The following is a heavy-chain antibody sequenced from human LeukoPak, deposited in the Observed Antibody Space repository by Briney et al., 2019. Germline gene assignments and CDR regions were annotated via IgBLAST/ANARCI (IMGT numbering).Heavy chain of an antibody. CDR3: ARGPGLLCSGGGCYRGGSFDY. D-gene: IGHD2-15*01. J-gene: IGHJ4*02. CDR2: INAYNSNT. CDR1: GYTFTSFG. V-gene: IGHV1-18*01. Sequence: ASVKVSCKASGYTFTSFGISWVRQAPGQGLEWMGWINAYNSNTHYAQKLQGRVTMTTDTSTSTAYMELRSLRSDDTAVYYCARGPGLLCSGGGCYRGGSFDYWGQGTLVTVSS.